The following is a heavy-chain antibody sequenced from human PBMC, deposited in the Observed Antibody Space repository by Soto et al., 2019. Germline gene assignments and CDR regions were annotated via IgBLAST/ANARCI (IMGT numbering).Heavy chain of an antibody. V-gene: IGHV3-23*01. CDR2: ISGSGASI. CDR1: GFTFSSYF. CDR3: ANDGLGPWSGCICYGSDY. D-gene: IGHD2-15*01. J-gene: IGHJ4*02. Sequence: EVQLLESGGNLVQPGGSLRLSCAASGFTFSSYFMSWVRQAPGKGLEWVSTISGSGASIYDADSVKGRFTISRDNSKNTVYLQMNSLRAEDTAVYYCANDGLGPWSGCICYGSDYWGQGALVTVSS.